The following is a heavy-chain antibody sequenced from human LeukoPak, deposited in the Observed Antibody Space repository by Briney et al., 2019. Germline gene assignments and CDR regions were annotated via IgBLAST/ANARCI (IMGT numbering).Heavy chain of an antibody. Sequence: GASVKVSCKAAGYTLTGYYMHWLRQAPGQGLEWMGWINPNSGDTNYAQKFQGRVTMPRDTSIGTAYMELSRVRSDDTAVYYCARDAVDYGGHPYYFNYWGQGTLVTVSS. CDR1: GYTLTGYY. V-gene: IGHV1-2*02. CDR3: ARDAVDYGGHPYYFNY. J-gene: IGHJ4*02. CDR2: INPNSGDT. D-gene: IGHD4-23*01.